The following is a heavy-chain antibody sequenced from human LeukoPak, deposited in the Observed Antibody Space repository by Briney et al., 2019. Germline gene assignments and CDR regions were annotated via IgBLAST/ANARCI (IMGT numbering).Heavy chain of an antibody. V-gene: IGHV4-59*01. CDR1: GGSISSYY. CDR2: IYYSGST. CDR3: ASSSIAAAIDAFDI. J-gene: IGHJ3*02. D-gene: IGHD6-13*01. Sequence: SETVSLSCTVSGGSISSYYWSWIRQPPGKGLEWIGYIYYSGSTNYNPSLKSRVTISVDTSKNQFSLKLSSVTAADTAVYYCASSSIAAAIDAFDIWGQGTMVTVSS.